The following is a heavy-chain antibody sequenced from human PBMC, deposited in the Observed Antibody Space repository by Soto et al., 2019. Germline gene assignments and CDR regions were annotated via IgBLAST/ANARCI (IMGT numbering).Heavy chain of an antibody. CDR3: ATWLQREHAFSI. D-gene: IGHD1-1*01. CDR2: LYSSDGT. J-gene: IGHJ3*02. CDR1: GFSFSGKNS. Sequence: DVQLEESGGGLIQPRGSLRLSCAASGFSFSGKNSLTWVRQATGKGLEWVSALYSSDGTYYADSVKGRFSVSRDNSKNTFYLQLHSLRPEDTALYFCATWLQREHAFSIWGRGTMVTVSS. V-gene: IGHV3-53*01.